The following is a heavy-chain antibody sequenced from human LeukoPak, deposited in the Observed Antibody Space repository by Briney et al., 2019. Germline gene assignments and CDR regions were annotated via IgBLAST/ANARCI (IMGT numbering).Heavy chain of an antibody. CDR2: IYTSGST. CDR3: ARHNSGWYGANF. J-gene: IGHJ4*02. CDR1: GGSISSYY. Sequence: PSETLSLTCTVSGGSISSYYWRWIRQPPGKGLEWIGYIYTSGSTNYNPSLKSRVTISVDTSKNQFSLKLSSVTAADTAVYYCARHNSGWYGANFWGQGTLVTVSS. D-gene: IGHD6-19*01. V-gene: IGHV4-4*09.